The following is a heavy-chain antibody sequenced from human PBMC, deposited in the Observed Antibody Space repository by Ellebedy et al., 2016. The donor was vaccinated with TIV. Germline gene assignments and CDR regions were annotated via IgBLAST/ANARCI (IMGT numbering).Heavy chain of an antibody. J-gene: IGHJ5*02. D-gene: IGHD2-2*01. Sequence: GGSLRLXXAASGFTFSSYSMNWVRQAPGKGLEWVSYISSSSSTIYYADSVKGRFTISRDNAKNSLYLQMNSLRAEDTAVYYCARDLVVVPAARFDPWGQGTLVTVSS. CDR1: GFTFSSYS. V-gene: IGHV3-48*01. CDR2: ISSSSSTI. CDR3: ARDLVVVPAARFDP.